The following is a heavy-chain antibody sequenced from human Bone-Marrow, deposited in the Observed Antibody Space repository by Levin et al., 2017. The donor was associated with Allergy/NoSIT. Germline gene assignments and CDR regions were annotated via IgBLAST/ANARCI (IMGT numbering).Heavy chain of an antibody. CDR1: GFTFTGYY. CDR3: ARGVYGEVLDY. J-gene: IGHJ4*02. V-gene: IGHV1-2*02. Sequence: ASVKVSCKASGFTFTGYYIHWVRQAPGQGLEWMGWTDPKTGVTNSAQKFQGRVTMTRDTSTSTAYIDLSRLRYDDTAVYYCARGVYGEVLDYWGQGTLVTVSS. D-gene: IGHD4/OR15-4a*01. CDR2: TDPKTGVT.